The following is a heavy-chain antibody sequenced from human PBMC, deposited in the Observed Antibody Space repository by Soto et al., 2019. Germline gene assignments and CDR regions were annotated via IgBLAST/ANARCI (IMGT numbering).Heavy chain of an antibody. J-gene: IGHJ4*02. CDR3: ARDPRPTTVTQPYFDY. V-gene: IGHV4-59*01. D-gene: IGHD4-17*01. CDR2: IYYSGST. CDR1: GGSISSYY. Sequence: SETLSLTCTVSGGSISSYYWSWIRQPPGKGLEWIGYIYYSGSTNYNPSLKSRVTISVDTSKNQFSLKLSSVTAADTAVDYCARDPRPTTVTQPYFDYWGQGTLVTVSS.